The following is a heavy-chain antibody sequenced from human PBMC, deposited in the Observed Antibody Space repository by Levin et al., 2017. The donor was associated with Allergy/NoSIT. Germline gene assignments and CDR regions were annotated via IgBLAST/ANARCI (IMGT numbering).Heavy chain of an antibody. CDR3: ARGGSGSSGDL. CDR2: ISSSSSTI. CDR1: GFTFSSYS. J-gene: IGHJ5*02. Sequence: GESLKISCAASGFTFSSYSMNWVRQAPGKGLEWVPYISSSSSTIYYADSVKGRFTISRDNAKNSLYLQMNSLRAEDTAVYYCARGGSGSSGDLWGQGTLVTVSS. V-gene: IGHV3-48*01. D-gene: IGHD6-6*01.